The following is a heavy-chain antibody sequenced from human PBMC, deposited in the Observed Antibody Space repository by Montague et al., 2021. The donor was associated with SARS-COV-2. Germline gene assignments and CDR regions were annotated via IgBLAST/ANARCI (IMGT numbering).Heavy chain of an antibody. Sequence: SETLSLTCTVSGGSISSSSYYWGWIRQPPGKGLEWIGSIDYSGRIYYNPSLKSRVTISVDTSKNQFSLKLSSVTAADTAIYYCVTDYYGYHYFNYWGQGTLVTVSS. CDR3: VTDYYGYHYFNY. D-gene: IGHD3-10*01. CDR1: GGSISSSSYY. V-gene: IGHV4-39*01. CDR2: IDYSGRI. J-gene: IGHJ4*02.